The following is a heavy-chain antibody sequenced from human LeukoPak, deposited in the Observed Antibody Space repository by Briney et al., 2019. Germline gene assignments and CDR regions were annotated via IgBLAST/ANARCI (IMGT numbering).Heavy chain of an antibody. Sequence: ASVKVSCKASGYTLTRYYMHWVRQAPGQGLEWMGWISPDSGGTKYAQKFQGRVTMTRDTSMNAAYMELSSLTSDDTAVYYCAKDSPVSRYFEARYYLDNWGQGTLVTVSS. CDR2: ISPDSGGT. V-gene: IGHV1-2*02. CDR3: AKDSPVSRYFEARYYLDN. D-gene: IGHD3-9*01. CDR1: GYTLTRYY. J-gene: IGHJ4*02.